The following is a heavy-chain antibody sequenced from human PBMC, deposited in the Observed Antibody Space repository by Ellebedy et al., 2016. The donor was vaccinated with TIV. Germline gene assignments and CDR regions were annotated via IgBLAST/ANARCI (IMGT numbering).Heavy chain of an antibody. D-gene: IGHD2/OR15-2a*01. J-gene: IGHJ4*02. CDR2: IKEDGSEK. CDR1: GFTLSNYW. CDR3: ARLINKQYCEIFDR. Sequence: PGGSLRLSCAASGFTLSNYWMSWVRQPPGKGLEWVANIKEDGSEKYYVDSVKGRFTISRDNARNSLDLQMNSLRAEDTAVFYCARLINKQYCEIFDRWGQGILVTVSS. V-gene: IGHV3-7*03.